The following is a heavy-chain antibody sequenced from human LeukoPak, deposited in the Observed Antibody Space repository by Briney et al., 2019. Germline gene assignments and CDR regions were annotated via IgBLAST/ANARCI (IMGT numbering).Heavy chain of an antibody. CDR1: GYTFTSYD. V-gene: IGHV1-8*01. J-gene: IGHJ4*02. CDR2: MNPNSGNT. Sequence: ASVKVSCKASGYTFTSYDINWVRQATGQGLEWMGWMNPNSGNTGYAQKFQGRVTMTRNTSISTAYMELSSLRSEDTAVYYCARAQLWGSGFDYWGQGTLVTVSS. CDR3: ARAQLWGSGFDY. D-gene: IGHD3-10*01.